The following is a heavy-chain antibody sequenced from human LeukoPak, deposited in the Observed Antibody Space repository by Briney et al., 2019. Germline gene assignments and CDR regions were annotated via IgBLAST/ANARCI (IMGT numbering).Heavy chain of an antibody. D-gene: IGHD3-9*01. CDR2: MSAYNDRT. CDR3: AQELSDIFVVRTDS. CDR1: GFTFSNTA. V-gene: IGHV3-23*01. Sequence: GGSLRLSCAASGFTFSNTAMSWVRQTPGKGLEWVATMSAYNDRTHYADSVRGRFTVSRDNSKNTLSLQMNSLREDDTAVYYCAQELSDIFVVRTDSWGQGTLVTLSS. J-gene: IGHJ4*02.